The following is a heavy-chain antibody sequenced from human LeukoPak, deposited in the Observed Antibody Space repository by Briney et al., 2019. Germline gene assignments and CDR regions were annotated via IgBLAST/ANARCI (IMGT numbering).Heavy chain of an antibody. Sequence: PSETLSLTCTVSGGSINDAAWNWIRKPPGQGLEWIGYIYHSGGTNYNPSLKRRVTISLDTSKNQFSLKLSSVTAAATAVYYCPRVGTYYRSLDSWGQGTLVTVSS. CDR1: GGSINDAA. CDR3: PRVGTYYRSLDS. J-gene: IGHJ4*02. V-gene: IGHV4-59*01. D-gene: IGHD3-10*01. CDR2: IYHSGGT.